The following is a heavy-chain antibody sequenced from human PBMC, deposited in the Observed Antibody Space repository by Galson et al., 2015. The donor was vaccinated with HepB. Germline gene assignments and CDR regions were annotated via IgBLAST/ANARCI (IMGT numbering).Heavy chain of an antibody. D-gene: IGHD6-13*01. Sequence: SETLSLTCTVSGGSVSSRSYYWNWIRQPPGKELEWIGFIYFSGNTNYNPSLKSRVTISVDTSKNQFSLQLSSVTAADTAVYYCARVPGYSSSWYERWGYFQHWGQGNLVTVSS. CDR3: ARVPGYSSSWYERWGYFQH. CDR2: IYFSGNT. J-gene: IGHJ1*01. CDR1: GGSVSSRSYY. V-gene: IGHV4-61*01.